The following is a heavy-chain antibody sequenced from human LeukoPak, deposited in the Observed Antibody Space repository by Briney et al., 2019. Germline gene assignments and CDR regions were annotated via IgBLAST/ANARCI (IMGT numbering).Heavy chain of an antibody. Sequence: GGSLRLSCAVSGFAFGSEAMSWVRQSPARGLEWVASISPGGGTTYYADYVKGRFTISRDNSKNSLFVQMNSLRAEDTAVYFCAKHRPIVVVIAPDDYWGQGTLVTVSS. D-gene: IGHD2-21*01. CDR2: ISPGGGTT. J-gene: IGHJ4*02. V-gene: IGHV3-23*01. CDR3: AKHRPIVVVIAPDDY. CDR1: GFAFGSEA.